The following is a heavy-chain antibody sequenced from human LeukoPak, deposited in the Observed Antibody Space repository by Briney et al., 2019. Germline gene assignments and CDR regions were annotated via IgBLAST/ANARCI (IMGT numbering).Heavy chain of an antibody. Sequence: PGGSLRLSCATSGFTFSDYYMSWIRQAPGKGLEWVSYISSSSTIYYADSVKGRFTISRDNAKNSLYLQMNSLRAEDTAVYYCAREYDPDDAFDIWGQGTMVTVSS. D-gene: IGHD3-16*01. J-gene: IGHJ3*02. CDR1: GFTFSDYY. CDR3: AREYDPDDAFDI. CDR2: ISSSSTI. V-gene: IGHV3-69-1*01.